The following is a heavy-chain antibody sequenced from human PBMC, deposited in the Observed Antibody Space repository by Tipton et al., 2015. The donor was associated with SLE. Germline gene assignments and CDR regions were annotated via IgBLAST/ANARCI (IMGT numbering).Heavy chain of an antibody. CDR1: GGSIRSGDYF. D-gene: IGHD1-1*01. V-gene: IGHV4-31*03. J-gene: IGHJ6*03. CDR3: ARAPGLERSYYYYYYMDV. CDR2: MVDIATT. Sequence: LRLSCTVSGGSIRSGDYFWSWIRQHPGKGLEWIGYMVDIATTYYSPSLKNRVTISVDTSKNQFSLKLTSVTAADTAVYYCARAPGLERSYYYYYYMDVWGKGTTVTVSS.